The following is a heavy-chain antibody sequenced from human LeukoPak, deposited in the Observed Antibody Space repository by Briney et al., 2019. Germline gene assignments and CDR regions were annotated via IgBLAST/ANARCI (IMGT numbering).Heavy chain of an antibody. CDR2: MSPNSGNT. CDR3: ARGIVVVPAAIDAFDI. CDR1: GYTFTSYD. V-gene: IGHV1-8*03. J-gene: IGHJ3*02. Sequence: ASVKVSCKASGYTFTSYDINWVRQATGQGLEWMGWMSPNSGNTGYAQKFQGRVTITRNTSISTAYMELSSLRSEDTAVYYCARGIVVVPAAIDAFDIWGQGTMVTVSS. D-gene: IGHD2-2*01.